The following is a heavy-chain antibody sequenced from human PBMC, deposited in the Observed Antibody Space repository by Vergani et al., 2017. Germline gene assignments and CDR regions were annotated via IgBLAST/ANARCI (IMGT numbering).Heavy chain of an antibody. CDR2: INSDGSST. Sequence: EVQLVESGGGLVQPGGSLRLSCAASGFTFSSYWMHWVRQAPGTGLVWVSRINSDGSSTSYADSVKGRFTISRDNAKNTLYLQMNSLRAEDTAVYYCARWGIYSSSAEDFFAYGMDVWGQGTTVTVSS. CDR3: ARWGIYSSSAEDFFAYGMDV. CDR1: GFTFSSYW. D-gene: IGHD6-13*01. V-gene: IGHV3-74*01. J-gene: IGHJ6*02.